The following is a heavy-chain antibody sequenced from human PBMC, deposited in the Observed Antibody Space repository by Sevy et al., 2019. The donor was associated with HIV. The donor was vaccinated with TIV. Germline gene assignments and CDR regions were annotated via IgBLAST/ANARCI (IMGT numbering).Heavy chain of an antibody. J-gene: IGHJ5*02. CDR2: ISYTGST. V-gene: IGHV4-39*01. D-gene: IGHD2-15*01. CDR1: GVSISGGAYY. Sequence: SETLSLTCTVSGVSISGGAYYWGWIRQPPGMGLVCIGSISYTGSTYYNPSLKCPFTISVDTYKNQFSLKLTSVTAADTAVYYCARRGDNNWFDPWGQGTLVTVSS. CDR3: ARRGDNNWFDP.